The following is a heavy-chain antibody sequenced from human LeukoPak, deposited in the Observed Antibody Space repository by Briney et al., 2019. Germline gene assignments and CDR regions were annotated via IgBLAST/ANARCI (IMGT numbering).Heavy chain of an antibody. D-gene: IGHD4-17*01. J-gene: IGHJ6*03. CDR2: ISGSGDST. CDR3: ARASHDYGDYGRFYYYYYYMDV. Sequence: GGSLRLSCSASGFIFRHYAANWVRQSPGKGLEWVSGISGSGDSTYYADTVKGRFTVSRDNSKNTLYLQMNSLTAADTAVYFCARASHDYGDYGRFYYYYYYMDVWGKGTTVTVSS. V-gene: IGHV3-23*01. CDR1: GFIFRHYA.